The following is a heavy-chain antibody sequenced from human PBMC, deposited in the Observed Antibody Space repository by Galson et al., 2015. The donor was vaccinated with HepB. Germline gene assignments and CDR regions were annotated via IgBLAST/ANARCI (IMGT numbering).Heavy chain of an antibody. D-gene: IGHD3-16*01. V-gene: IGHV3-13*04. CDR1: GFTFSSYD. CDR3: ARTIGADPFDY. CDR2: IGTAGDT. J-gene: IGHJ4*02. Sequence: SLRLSCAASGFTFSSYDMHWVRQATGKGLEWVSAIGTAGDTYYPGSVKGRFTISRENAKNSLYLQMNSLRAGDTAVYYCARTIGADPFDYWGQGTLVTVSS.